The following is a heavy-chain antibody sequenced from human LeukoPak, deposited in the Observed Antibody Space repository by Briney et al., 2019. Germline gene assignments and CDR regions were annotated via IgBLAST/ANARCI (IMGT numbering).Heavy chain of an antibody. J-gene: IGHJ4*02. CDR2: IRYDGSDK. D-gene: IGHD6-13*01. CDR3: VRDSTVGAAYFDL. V-gene: IGHV3-30*02. CDR1: GYTFSSYG. Sequence: GRSLRLSCAASGYTFSSYGMHWVRQAPGKGLEWVAFIRYDGSDKYYADSVRGRFTISRDNSKKTLSLQMTTLRPDDTAVYYCVRDSTVGAAYFDLWGQGALVAVSS.